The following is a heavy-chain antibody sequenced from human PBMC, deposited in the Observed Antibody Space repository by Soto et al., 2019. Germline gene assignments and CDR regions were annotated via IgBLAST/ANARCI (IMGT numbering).Heavy chain of an antibody. CDR3: ARDWDRGGGSYFWSVVL. CDR2: ISYDGSAK. CDR1: GFSIHTYA. V-gene: IGHV3-30-3*01. Sequence: QEQLVESGGGVMQPGRALRLSCAGTGFSIHTYAMHWVRQAPGKGLEWVALISYDGSAKYYADSVKGRFTISRDNSKNALHVHSNGLRLEDTAVYYCARDWDRGGGSYFWSVVLRGRGSLVTVSS. J-gene: IGHJ2*01. D-gene: IGHD1-26*01.